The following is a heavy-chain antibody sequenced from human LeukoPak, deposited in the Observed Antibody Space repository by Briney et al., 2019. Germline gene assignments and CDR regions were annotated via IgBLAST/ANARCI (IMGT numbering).Heavy chain of an antibody. J-gene: IGHJ4*02. V-gene: IGHV3-7*04. Sequence: QTGGALRLSCAASGFTFSDYWMSWVRQAPGQGLEGVAKINQDGREQQFVDSVQGRFTISRDNANNLLVLQLPDLSAEDKAVQYCTGGALDYWGQGALVTVSS. CDR1: GFTFSDYW. CDR3: TGGALDY. CDR2: INQDGREQ.